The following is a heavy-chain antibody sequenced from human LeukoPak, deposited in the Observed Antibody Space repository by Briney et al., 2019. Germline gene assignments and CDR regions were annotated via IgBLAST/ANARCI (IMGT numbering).Heavy chain of an antibody. CDR2: ISGSGGST. Sequence: GGSLRLSCAASGFTFSSYAMSWVRQAPGKGLEWVSAISGSGGSTYYADPVKGRFTISRDNSKNTLYLQINSLRAEDTAVYYCAKGDYCSSTSCYVNWFDPWGQGTLVTVSS. CDR3: AKGDYCSSTSCYVNWFDP. V-gene: IGHV3-23*01. J-gene: IGHJ5*02. CDR1: GFTFSSYA. D-gene: IGHD2-2*01.